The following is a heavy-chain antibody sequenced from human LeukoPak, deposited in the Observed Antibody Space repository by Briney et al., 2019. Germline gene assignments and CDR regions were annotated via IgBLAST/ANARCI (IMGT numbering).Heavy chain of an antibody. D-gene: IGHD6-19*01. CDR3: ARVTAVAAPWVF. CDR2: ISTSGSVI. J-gene: IGHJ4*02. Sequence: GGSLRLSCAASGFTFSSYGVNWARQAPGKGLEWVAYISTSGSVIQYAASVEGRFTISRDNGENSVCLQMNSLRAEDTAVYYCARVTAVAAPWVFWGQGAQVTVSS. CDR1: GFTFSSYG. V-gene: IGHV3-48*04.